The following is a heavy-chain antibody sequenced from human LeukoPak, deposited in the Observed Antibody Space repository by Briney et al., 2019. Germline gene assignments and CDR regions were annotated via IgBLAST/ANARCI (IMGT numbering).Heavy chain of an antibody. Sequence: SETLSLTCAVYGGSFSGYYWSWIRQPPGKGLEWIGEINHSGSTNYNPSLKSRVTISVDTSKNQFSLKLSSVTAADTAVYYCARSIVVVPAAIGDYYYYYMDVWGKGTTVTVSS. V-gene: IGHV4-34*01. D-gene: IGHD2-2*01. CDR3: ARSIVVVPAAIGDYYYYYMDV. J-gene: IGHJ6*03. CDR2: INHSGST. CDR1: GGSFSGYY.